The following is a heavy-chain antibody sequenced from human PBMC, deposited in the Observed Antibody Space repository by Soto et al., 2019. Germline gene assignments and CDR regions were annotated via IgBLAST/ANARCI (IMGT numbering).Heavy chain of an antibody. Sequence: GGSLRLSCAASGFAFSSYWMSWVRQAPGKGLEWVANIKQDGSEKYYVDSVKGRFTISRDNAKNSLYLQMNSLRAEDTAVYYCARTVHYYGSGSYYNAAAFDIWGQGTMVTVSS. D-gene: IGHD3-10*01. CDR2: IKQDGSEK. CDR1: GFAFSSYW. J-gene: IGHJ3*02. CDR3: ARTVHYYGSGSYYNAAAFDI. V-gene: IGHV3-7*01.